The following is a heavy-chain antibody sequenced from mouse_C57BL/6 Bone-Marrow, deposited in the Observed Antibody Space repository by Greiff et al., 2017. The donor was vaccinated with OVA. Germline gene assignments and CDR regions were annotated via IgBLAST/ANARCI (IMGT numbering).Heavy chain of an antibody. CDR3: NAYGYDWFAY. CDR1: GFNFKDYY. V-gene: IGHV14-4*02. CDR2: IDPENGDT. D-gene: IGHD2-2*01. Sequence: VQLQQSGAELVRSGASVKLSCTASGFNFKDYYMHWVKQRPEQGLEWIGWIDPENGDTEYAPKFQGKATMTADTSSNTAYLQLSSLTSEDTAVYCCNAYGYDWFAYWGQGTLVTVSA. J-gene: IGHJ3*01.